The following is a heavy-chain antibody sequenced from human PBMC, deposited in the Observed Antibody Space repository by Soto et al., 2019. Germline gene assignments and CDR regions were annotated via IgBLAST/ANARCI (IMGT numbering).Heavy chain of an antibody. Sequence: ASVKVSCKASGGTFSSYTISWVRQAPGQGLEWMGRIIPILGIANYAQKFQGRVTITADKSTSTAYMERSSRRSEDTAVYYCARERVPGIAAAGRFNYFDYWGQGTLVTVSS. J-gene: IGHJ4*02. D-gene: IGHD6-13*01. CDR1: GGTFSSYT. CDR3: ARERVPGIAAAGRFNYFDY. V-gene: IGHV1-69*04. CDR2: IIPILGIA.